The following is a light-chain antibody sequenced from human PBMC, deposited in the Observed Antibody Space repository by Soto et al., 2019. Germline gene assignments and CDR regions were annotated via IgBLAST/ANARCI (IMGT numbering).Light chain of an antibody. CDR3: SSYTSSSTQV. J-gene: IGLJ1*01. CDR1: SSDVGGYNY. CDR2: DVS. V-gene: IGLV2-14*01. Sequence: QSVLTQPASVSGSPGQSITISCTGTSSDVGGYNYVSWYQQHPGKAPKLMIYDVSNRPSGVSNRFSGSKSGNTASLTISGPQAEDEADYHCSSYTSSSTQVFGTGTKVTVL.